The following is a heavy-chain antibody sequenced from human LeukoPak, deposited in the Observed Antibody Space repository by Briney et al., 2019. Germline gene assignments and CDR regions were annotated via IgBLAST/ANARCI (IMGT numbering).Heavy chain of an antibody. J-gene: IGHJ6*02. Sequence: PGGSLRLSCAASGITFSSHTMNWVRQAPGKGLEWVSSITSSSSYIFYADSVEGRFTISRDNAKNSLYLQMNSLRADDTAVYYCARDIRPGSSWYDFDYGLDVWGQGTTVTVSS. CDR1: GITFSSHT. D-gene: IGHD6-13*01. V-gene: IGHV3-21*01. CDR2: ITSSSSYI. CDR3: ARDIRPGSSWYDFDYGLDV.